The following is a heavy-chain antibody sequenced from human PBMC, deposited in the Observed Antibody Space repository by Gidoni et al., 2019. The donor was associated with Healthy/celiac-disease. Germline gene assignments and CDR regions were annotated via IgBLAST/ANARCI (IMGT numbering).Heavy chain of an antibody. CDR1: GYSFTSYW. CDR3: ARRSYWSHYFDY. J-gene: IGHJ4*02. D-gene: IGHD1-26*01. V-gene: IGHV5-51*01. Sequence: EVQLVQSGAEVKKPGESLKFSCTGAGYSFTSYWIGWVRQMPGKGLEWMGISYPGDSDTRYSPSFQGQVTISADKSISTDYLQWSSLKASDTAMYYCARRSYWSHYFDYWGQGTLVTVSS. CDR2: SYPGDSDT.